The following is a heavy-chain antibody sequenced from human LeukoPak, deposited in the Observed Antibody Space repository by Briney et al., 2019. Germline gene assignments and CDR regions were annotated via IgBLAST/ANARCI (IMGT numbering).Heavy chain of an antibody. CDR1: GFSFSSYS. V-gene: IGHV3-48*01. CDR3: AREDSSSSLNWYFDL. Sequence: PGGSLRLSCAASGFSFSSYSMNWVRQAPGKGLEWVSYISTSSSTIYYADSVKGRFTISRDNAKNSLYLQMNSLRVEDTAVYYCAREDSSSSLNWYFDLWGRGTLVTFSS. J-gene: IGHJ2*01. CDR2: ISTSSSTI. D-gene: IGHD6-6*01.